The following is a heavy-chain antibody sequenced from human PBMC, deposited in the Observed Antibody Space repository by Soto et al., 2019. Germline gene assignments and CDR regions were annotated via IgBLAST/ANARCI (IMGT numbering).Heavy chain of an antibody. CDR1: GGTFSSYA. D-gene: IGHD3-10*01. V-gene: IGHV1-69*13. CDR2: IIPIFGTA. CDR3: ARTLLDGSGRYYYYYGMDV. J-gene: IGHJ6*02. Sequence: SVKVSCKASGGTFSSYAISWVRQAPGQGLEWMGGIIPIFGTANYAQKFQGRVTITADESTSTAHMELSSLRSGDTAVYYCARTLLDGSGRYYYYYGMDVWGQGTTVTAP.